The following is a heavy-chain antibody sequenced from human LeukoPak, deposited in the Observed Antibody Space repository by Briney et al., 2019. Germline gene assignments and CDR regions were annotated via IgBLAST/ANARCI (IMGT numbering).Heavy chain of an antibody. CDR2: IYSGGST. D-gene: IGHD3-9*01. CDR1: GFTVSRNY. Sequence: GGSLRLSCAASGFTVSRNYMSWVRQAPGKGLEWVSVIYSGGSTYYADSVKGRFTISRDNSKNTLYLQMNSLRAEDTAVYYCAKDTGERLGVLTGYYKSRKSYFDYWGQGTLVTVSS. V-gene: IGHV3-66*02. CDR3: AKDTGERLGVLTGYYKSRKSYFDY. J-gene: IGHJ4*02.